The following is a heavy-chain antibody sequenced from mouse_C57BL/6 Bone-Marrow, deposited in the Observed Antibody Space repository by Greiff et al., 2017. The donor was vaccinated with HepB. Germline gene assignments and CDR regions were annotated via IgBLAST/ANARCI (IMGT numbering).Heavy chain of an antibody. J-gene: IGHJ2*01. V-gene: IGHV1-64*01. D-gene: IGHD1-1*01. CDR1: GYTFTSYW. Sequence: VQLQQPGAELVKPGASVKLSCKASGYTFTSYWMHWVKQRPGQGLEWIGMIHPNSGSTNYNERFKGKATLTADKSSSTAYMELRSLTSEDSAVYFCARPLITTAHDYWGQGTTLTVSS. CDR3: ARPLITTAHDY. CDR2: IHPNSGST.